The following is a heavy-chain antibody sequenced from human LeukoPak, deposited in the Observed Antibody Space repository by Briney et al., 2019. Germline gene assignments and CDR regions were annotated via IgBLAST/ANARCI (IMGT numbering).Heavy chain of an antibody. J-gene: IGHJ4*02. D-gene: IGHD2-21*01. CDR2: ISSSSTTI. Sequence: SGGSLRLSCAASGFTFSDYSMNWVRQAPGKGLEWVSYISSSSTTIFYADSVKGRFTISRDNAKNSLFLQMNGLRDEDTALYYCARERVIAAAGDGFDSWGQGTLVTVSS. CDR3: ARERVIAAAGDGFDS. V-gene: IGHV3-48*02. CDR1: GFTFSDYS.